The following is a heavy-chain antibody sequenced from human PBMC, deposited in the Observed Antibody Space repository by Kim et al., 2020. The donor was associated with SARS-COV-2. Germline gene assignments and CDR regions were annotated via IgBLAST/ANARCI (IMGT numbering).Heavy chain of an antibody. CDR3: AREKLELEYYFDY. J-gene: IGHJ4*02. Sequence: YAVSVKSRITINPDTSKNQFSLQLNSVTPEDTAVYYCAREKLELEYYFDYWGQGTLVTVSS. V-gene: IGHV6-1*01. D-gene: IGHD1-7*01.